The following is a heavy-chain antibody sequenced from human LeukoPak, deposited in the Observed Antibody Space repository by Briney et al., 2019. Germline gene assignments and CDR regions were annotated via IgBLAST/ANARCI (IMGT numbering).Heavy chain of an antibody. D-gene: IGHD2-2*01. J-gene: IGHJ4*02. CDR3: ARGIVPAAFDY. CDR2: ISSSAHHI. Sequence: GGSLRLSCAASGSTFSTYDTNWVRQAPGEGLEWVSSISSSAHHIAYADSVKGRFTISRDNAKNALYLQVNSLRAEDTAVYYCARGIVPAAFDYWGQGTLVTVSS. CDR1: GSTFSTYD. V-gene: IGHV3-21*01.